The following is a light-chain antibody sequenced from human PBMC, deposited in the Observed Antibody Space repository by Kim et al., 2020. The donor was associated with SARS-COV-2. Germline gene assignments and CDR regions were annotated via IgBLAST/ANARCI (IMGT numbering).Light chain of an antibody. V-gene: IGLV3-19*01. CDR3: NSRDSNDNVV. Sequence: SSELTQDPAVSVALGQTVRLTCQGDSLRSYYTTWYQQKPGQAPILVIYGKNNRPSGIPDRFSGSSSGNTASWTITGTQAGDEADYYCNSRDSNDNVVFGGGTQLTVL. J-gene: IGLJ2*01. CDR1: SLRSYY. CDR2: GKN.